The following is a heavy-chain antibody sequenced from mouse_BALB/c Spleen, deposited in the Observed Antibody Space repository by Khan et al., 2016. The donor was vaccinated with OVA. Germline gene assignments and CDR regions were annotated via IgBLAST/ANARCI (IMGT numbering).Heavy chain of an antibody. D-gene: IGHD1-1*01. V-gene: IGHV1S41*01. CDR3: ARSNYYGRGLYAMDY. CDR2: ISPGSGSD. CDR1: GYTFTSYW. Sequence: DLVKSGASVKLSCKASGYTFTSYWINWIKQRPGQGLEWIGQISPGSGSDYYNKIFTVKATLTVDTSSTTAYIQLSSLSSEDSAVXFCARSNYYGRGLYAMDYWGQGTSVTVSS. J-gene: IGHJ4*01.